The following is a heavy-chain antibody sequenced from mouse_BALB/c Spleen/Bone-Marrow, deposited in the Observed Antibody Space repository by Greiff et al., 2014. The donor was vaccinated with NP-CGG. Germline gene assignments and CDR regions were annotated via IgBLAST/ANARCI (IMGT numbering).Heavy chain of an antibody. D-gene: IGHD1-2*01. J-gene: IGHJ3*01. CDR1: GYTFTNYW. V-gene: IGHV1-87*01. Sequence: QVQLQQSGAELARPGASVKLSCKASGYTFTNYWMQWVKQRPGQDLEWIGAIYPGDGDSRYTQKFKGKATLTADKSSSTAYMQLNSLASEDSAVYYCARSGATATPFVYWGQGTLVTVSA. CDR3: ARSGATATPFVY. CDR2: IYPGDGDS.